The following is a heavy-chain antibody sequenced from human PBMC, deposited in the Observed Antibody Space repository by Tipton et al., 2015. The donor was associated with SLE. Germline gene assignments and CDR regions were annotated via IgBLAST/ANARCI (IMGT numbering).Heavy chain of an antibody. CDR3: ARCYSNYEYFQH. J-gene: IGHJ1*01. V-gene: IGHV4-34*09. Sequence: TLSLTCAVYGGSFSGYYWSWIRQPPGKGLEWIGEIYYSGSTYYNPSLKSRVTISVDTSKNQFSLKLSSVTAADTAVYYCARCYSNYEYFQHWGQGTLVTVSS. D-gene: IGHD4-11*01. CDR1: GGSFSGYY. CDR2: IYYSGST.